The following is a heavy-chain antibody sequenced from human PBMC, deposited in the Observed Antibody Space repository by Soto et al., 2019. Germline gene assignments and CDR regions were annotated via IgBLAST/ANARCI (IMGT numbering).Heavy chain of an antibody. V-gene: IGHV3-23*01. D-gene: IGHD2-8*01. Sequence: EVQLLESGGGFIHPGGSLRLSCAASGFSFSSFAMNWVRQAPGKELEWVSIISGSADSTFYADSVKGRFTISRDNFKSTLYLQINSLRAEDTAVYYCAKTRWAMIYAISGYGMDVWGQWTTVTVSS. CDR3: AKTRWAMIYAISGYGMDV. J-gene: IGHJ6*02. CDR2: ISGSADST. CDR1: GFSFSSFA.